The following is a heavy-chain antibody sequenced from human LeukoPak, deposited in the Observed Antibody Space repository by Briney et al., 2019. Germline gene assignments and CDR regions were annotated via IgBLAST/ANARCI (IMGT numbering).Heavy chain of an antibody. CDR3: AREVRVRRGLGVYYYYGMDV. J-gene: IGHJ6*02. V-gene: IGHV3-30-3*01. CDR2: ISYDGSNK. CDR1: GFTFSSYA. D-gene: IGHD3-16*01. Sequence: GRSLRLSCAASGFTFSSYAMHWVRQAPGKGLEWVAVISYDGSNKYYADSVKGRFTISRDNSKNTLYLQMNSLRAEDTAVYYCAREVRVRRGLGVYYYYGMDVWGQGTTVTVSS.